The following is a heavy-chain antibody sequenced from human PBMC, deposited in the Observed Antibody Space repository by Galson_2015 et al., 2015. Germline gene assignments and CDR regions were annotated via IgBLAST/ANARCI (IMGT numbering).Heavy chain of an antibody. V-gene: IGHV3-21*01. Sequence: SLRLSCAASGFTFSSYSMNWVRQAPGKGLEWVSSISSSSSYIYYADSVRGRFTISRDNAKNSLYLQMNSLRAEDTAVYYCARDLDGVVKGDDYSGQGTLFTVSS. CDR1: GFTFSSYS. CDR2: ISSSSSYI. CDR3: ARDLDGVVKGDDY. D-gene: IGHD2-8*02. J-gene: IGHJ4*02.